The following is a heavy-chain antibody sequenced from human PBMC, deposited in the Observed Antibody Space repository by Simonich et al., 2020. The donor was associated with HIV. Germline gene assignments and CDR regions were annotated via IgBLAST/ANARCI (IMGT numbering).Heavy chain of an antibody. J-gene: IGHJ4*02. CDR2: ISGSGGST. CDR3: AKALSSSSYYFDY. Sequence: EVQLLESGGGLVQPGGSLRLSCTASGFTFRNCAMSWVRQAPGKGLECVSAISGSGGSTYYTDSVKGRFTISIDNSKTTLHLQMNSLRAEDTAIYYCAKALSSSSYYFDYWGQGTLVTVSS. CDR1: GFTFRNCA. D-gene: IGHD6-6*01. V-gene: IGHV3-23*01.